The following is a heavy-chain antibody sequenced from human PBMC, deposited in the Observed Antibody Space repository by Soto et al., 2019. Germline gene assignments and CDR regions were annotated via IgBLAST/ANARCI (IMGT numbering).Heavy chain of an antibody. CDR2: IHSDGST. Sequence: GGSLRLSCSVAGFTVSDSMSWVRQAPGKGLECVSFIHSDGSTHYTDSVRGRFTISRDNSKNTLYLQMDRLRVDDTAVYFCSRDASGPFDYWGQGTLVTVSS. J-gene: IGHJ4*02. V-gene: IGHV3-53*01. D-gene: IGHD6-19*01. CDR1: GFTVSDS. CDR3: SRDASGPFDY.